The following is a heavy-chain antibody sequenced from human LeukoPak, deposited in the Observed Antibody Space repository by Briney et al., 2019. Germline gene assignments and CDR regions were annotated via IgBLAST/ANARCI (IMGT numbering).Heavy chain of an antibody. CDR1: GGTFSSYA. CDR2: MNPNSGNT. D-gene: IGHD6-19*01. CDR3: AREAVAGTNEAIDY. J-gene: IGHJ4*02. V-gene: IGHV1-8*02. Sequence: ASVKVSCKASGGTFSSYAINWVRQATGQGLEWMGWMNPNSGNTGYAQKFQGRVTMTRNTSISTAYMELSSLRSEDTAVYYCAREAVAGTNEAIDYWGQGTLVTVSS.